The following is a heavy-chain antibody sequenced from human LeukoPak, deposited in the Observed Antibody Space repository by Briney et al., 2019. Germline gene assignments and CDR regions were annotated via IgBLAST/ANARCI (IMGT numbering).Heavy chain of an antibody. D-gene: IGHD3-22*01. CDR2: IDYSGST. CDR3: VRDPRYDSSGYRHVFWYFDL. V-gene: IGHV4-39*07. Sequence: KPSETLSLTCSVSGGSISSSRDSWGWIRQPPGKGLEWIGMIDYSGSTYHSPSLRSRVTISRDTPKNQFSLRLSSVTAADTAVYYCVRDPRYDSSGYRHVFWYFDLWGRGTRVTVSS. J-gene: IGHJ2*01. CDR1: GGSISSSRDS.